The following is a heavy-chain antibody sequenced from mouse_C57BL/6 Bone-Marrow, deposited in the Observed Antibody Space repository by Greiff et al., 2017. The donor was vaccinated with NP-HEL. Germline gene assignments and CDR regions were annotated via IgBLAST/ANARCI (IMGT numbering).Heavy chain of an antibody. J-gene: IGHJ3*01. D-gene: IGHD2-12*01. CDR1: GYTFTSYG. V-gene: IGHV1-81*01. CDR3: ARGVYDGAWFAY. CDR2: IYPRSGNT. Sequence: QVQLQQSGAELARPGASVKLSCKASGYTFTSYGISWVKQRTGQGLEWIGEIYPRSGNTYYNEKFKGKATLTADKSSSTAYMELRSLPSEDSAVYYCARGVYDGAWFAYWGQGTLVTVSA.